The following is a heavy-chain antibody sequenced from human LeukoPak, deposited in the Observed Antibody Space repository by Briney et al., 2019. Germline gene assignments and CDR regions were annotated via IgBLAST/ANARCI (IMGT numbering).Heavy chain of an antibody. CDR1: GFTFSTYW. J-gene: IGHJ4*02. Sequence: GGSLRLSCAVSGFTFSTYWMNWVRQAPGKGPEWVANIKPDGSEKFYVDSVKGRFTVSRDNAKNLLYLQMNSLRAEDTAQYYCARGASYWGQGTLVTVSS. V-gene: IGHV3-7*04. CDR3: ARGASY. CDR2: IKPDGSEK.